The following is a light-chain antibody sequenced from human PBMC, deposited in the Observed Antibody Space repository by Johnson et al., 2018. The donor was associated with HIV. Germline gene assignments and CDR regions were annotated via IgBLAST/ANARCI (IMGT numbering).Light chain of an antibody. Sequence: QSVLTQPPSVSAAPGQTVTISCSGTSSNIGNNYVSWYQHLPGTAPKVLIYDNDKRPSGIPDRFSGSKSGTSATLGITGLQTGDEADYYCGTWGGVFGTGTKVTVL. J-gene: IGLJ1*01. CDR1: SSNIGNNY. CDR3: GTWGGV. CDR2: DND. V-gene: IGLV1-51*01.